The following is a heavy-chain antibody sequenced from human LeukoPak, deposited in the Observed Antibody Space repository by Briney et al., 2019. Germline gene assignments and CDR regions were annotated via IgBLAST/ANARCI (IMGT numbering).Heavy chain of an antibody. J-gene: IGHJ6*02. CDR2: IYYSGSI. CDR1: GASISSYY. V-gene: IGHV4-59*01. D-gene: IGHD1-26*01. CDR3: ARGRSNYYGMDV. Sequence: SETLSLICTVSGASISSYYWSWIRQPPGKGLEWIGDIYYSGSIKYNPSLKSRVTMSVDTSKNLFSLKVSSVTAADTAVYYCARGRSNYYGMDVWGQGTTVTVSS.